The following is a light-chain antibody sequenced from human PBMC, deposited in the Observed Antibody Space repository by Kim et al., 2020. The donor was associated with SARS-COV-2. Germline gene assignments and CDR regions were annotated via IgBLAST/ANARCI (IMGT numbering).Light chain of an antibody. V-gene: IGLV4-69*01. CDR1: SGHRNYA. CDR3: QTWGTGIRV. J-gene: IGLJ3*02. CDR2: LNSDGSH. Sequence: QLVLTQSRSASASLGASVKLTCTLSSGHRNYAIAWHQQQPEKGPRYLMKLNSDGSHSKGDGIPDRFSGSSSGAERYLTISSLQSEDEADYYCQTWGTGIRVFGGGTQLTVL.